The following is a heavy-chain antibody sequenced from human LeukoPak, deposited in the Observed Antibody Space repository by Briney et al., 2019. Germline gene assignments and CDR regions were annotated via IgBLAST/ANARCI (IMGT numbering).Heavy chain of an antibody. J-gene: IGHJ5*02. V-gene: IGHV1-69*13. D-gene: IGHD4-23*01. CDR1: GGTFSSYA. CDR3: ARESWGRPYYGGNAGYNWFDP. Sequence: ASVKVSCKASGGTFSSYAISWVRQAPGQGLEWMGGIIPIFGTANYAQKFQGRVTITADESTSTAYMELSSLRSEDTAVYYCARESWGRPYYGGNAGYNWFDPWGQGTLVTVSS. CDR2: IIPIFGTA.